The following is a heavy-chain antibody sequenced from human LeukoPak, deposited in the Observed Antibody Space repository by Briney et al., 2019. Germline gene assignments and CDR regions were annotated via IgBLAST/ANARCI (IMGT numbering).Heavy chain of an antibody. CDR1: GGSISSYY. J-gene: IGHJ6*03. Sequence: PSETLSLTCTVSGGSISSYYWSWIRQPAGKGLEWIGRIYTRGSTNYNPSLKSRVTMSVDTSKNQFSLKLSSVTAADTAVYYCARGSYCSSTSCYYYYYYMDVWGKGTTVTVSS. V-gene: IGHV4-4*07. CDR3: ARGSYCSSTSCYYYYYYMDV. D-gene: IGHD2-2*01. CDR2: IYTRGST.